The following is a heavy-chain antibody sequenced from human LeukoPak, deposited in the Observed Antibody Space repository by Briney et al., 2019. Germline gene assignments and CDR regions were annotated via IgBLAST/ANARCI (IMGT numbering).Heavy chain of an antibody. CDR3: ARGGSGEGY. D-gene: IGHD3-10*01. Sequence: SETLSLTCTVSGGSISSGAHYWSWIRQHPGKGLEWIGYINYSGSTSYNPSLKSRVTISVDTSKNQFFLKLSSVTAADTAVYYCARGGSGEGYWGQGTLVTVSS. V-gene: IGHV4-31*03. CDR1: GGSISSGAHY. CDR2: INYSGST. J-gene: IGHJ4*02.